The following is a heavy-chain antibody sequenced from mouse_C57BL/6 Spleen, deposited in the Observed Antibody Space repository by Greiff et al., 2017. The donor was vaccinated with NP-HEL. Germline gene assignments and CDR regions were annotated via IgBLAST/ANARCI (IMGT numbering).Heavy chain of an antibody. Sequence: QVQLQQSGPELVKPGASVKISCKASGYAFSSSWMNWVQQRPGKGLEWIGRIYPGDGDTNYNGKLKGKATLTADKSYSTAYMQLSSLTSEESAVYCCARCDYDEAMDYWGQGASVTVSS. CDR3: ARCDYDEAMDY. CDR2: IYPGDGDT. V-gene: IGHV1-82*01. CDR1: GYAFSSSW. J-gene: IGHJ4*01. D-gene: IGHD2-4*01.